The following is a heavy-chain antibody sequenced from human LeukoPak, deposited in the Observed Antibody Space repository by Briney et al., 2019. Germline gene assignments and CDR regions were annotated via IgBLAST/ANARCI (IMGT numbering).Heavy chain of an antibody. V-gene: IGHV4-34*01. CDR2: ISHSGST. Sequence: PSETLSLTCAVYGGSFRGYYWGWIRQPPGKGLEWIGEISHSGSTNHNPSLKSRVTISEDTSKSQFSLKLSAVTAADTALYYCARGGIATPGVGGYFDYWGQGIFVTVSS. J-gene: IGHJ4*02. D-gene: IGHD6-13*01. CDR1: GGSFRGYY. CDR3: ARGGIATPGVGGYFDY.